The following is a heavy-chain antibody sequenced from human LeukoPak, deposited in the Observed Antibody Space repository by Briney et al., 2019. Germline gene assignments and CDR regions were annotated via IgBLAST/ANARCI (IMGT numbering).Heavy chain of an antibody. V-gene: IGHV1-2*02. CDR1: GYTFTSYD. J-gene: IGHJ4*02. CDR2: INPNSGDT. D-gene: IGHD3-10*01. CDR3: ARDMVRGVILRRVLDY. Sequence: ASVKVSCKASGYTFTSYDINWVRQATGQGLEWMGWINPNSGDTNYAQKFQGRVTMTRDTSISTAYMDLSSLRSDDTAVYYCARDMVRGVILRRVLDYWGQGTLVTVSS.